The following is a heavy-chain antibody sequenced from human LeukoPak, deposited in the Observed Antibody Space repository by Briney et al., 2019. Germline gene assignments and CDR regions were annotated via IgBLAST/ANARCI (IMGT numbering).Heavy chain of an antibody. CDR2: IGTAGDT. J-gene: IGHJ4*02. CDR1: GFTFSSYD. V-gene: IGHV3-13*01. D-gene: IGHD6-13*01. CDR3: ARVAAAGKGFDH. Sequence: GGALRLSCTASGFTFSSYDMHWVRQGPGKGLEGVSAIGTAGDTYYGGSVTGRFTISRENAKNSLYLQMNSMRAGDTAVYYCARVAAAGKGFDHWGQGTLVTVSS.